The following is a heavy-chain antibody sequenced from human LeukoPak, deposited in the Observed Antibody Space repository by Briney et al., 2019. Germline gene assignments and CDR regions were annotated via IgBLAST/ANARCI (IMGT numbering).Heavy chain of an antibody. CDR1: GCTFTGYY. V-gene: IGHV1-18*04. Sequence: ASVKVSCKASGCTFTGYYMHWVRQAPGQGLEWMGWISAYNGNTNYAQKLQGRVTMTTDTSTSTAYMELRSLRSDDTAVYYCARDTHMVRGVIIRSRFDYWGQGTLVTVSS. D-gene: IGHD3-10*01. J-gene: IGHJ4*02. CDR2: ISAYNGNT. CDR3: ARDTHMVRGVIIRSRFDY.